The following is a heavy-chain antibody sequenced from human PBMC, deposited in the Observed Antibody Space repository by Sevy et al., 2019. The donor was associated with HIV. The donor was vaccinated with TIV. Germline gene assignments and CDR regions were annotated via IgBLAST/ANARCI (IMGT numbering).Heavy chain of an antibody. J-gene: IGHJ5*02. CDR1: GFTFTRYW. CDR2: INEDGTEK. CDR3: ARDEAAGDL. V-gene: IGHV3-7*01. D-gene: IGHD6-25*01. Sequence: GGSLRLSCAASGFTFTRYWMTWVRQAPGKGLQWLGNINEDGTEKYYRDSVRGRFTISRDNAKKSLHLQMNSLRVDDTGVYYCARDEAAGDLWGQGTLVTVSS.